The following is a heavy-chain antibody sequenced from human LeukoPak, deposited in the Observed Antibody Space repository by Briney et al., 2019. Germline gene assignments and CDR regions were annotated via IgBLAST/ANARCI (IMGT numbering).Heavy chain of an antibody. D-gene: IGHD2-2*01. CDR2: ISGSGGST. CDR1: GFTFSSYA. CDR3: AKRYFSVVVPAASKSPPGY. Sequence: PGGSLRLSCAASGFTFSSYAMSWVRQAPGKGLEWVSAISGSGGSTYYADSVKGRFTISRDNFKNTLYLQMNSLRAEDTAVYYCAKRYFSVVVPAASKSPPGYWGQGTLVTVSS. J-gene: IGHJ4*02. V-gene: IGHV3-23*01.